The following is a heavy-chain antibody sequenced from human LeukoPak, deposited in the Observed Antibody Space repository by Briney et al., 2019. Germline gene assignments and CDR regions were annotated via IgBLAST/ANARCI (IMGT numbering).Heavy chain of an antibody. CDR1: GGSISSYY. Sequence: SSETLSLTCTVSGGSISSYYWSWIRQPPGKGLEWIGYIYYSGSTNYNPSLKSRVTISVDTSKNQFSLKLNSVTAADTAVYYCARSPGYSSGWYDYWGQGTLVTVSS. V-gene: IGHV4-59*01. J-gene: IGHJ4*02. CDR3: ARSPGYSSGWYDY. CDR2: IYYSGST. D-gene: IGHD6-19*01.